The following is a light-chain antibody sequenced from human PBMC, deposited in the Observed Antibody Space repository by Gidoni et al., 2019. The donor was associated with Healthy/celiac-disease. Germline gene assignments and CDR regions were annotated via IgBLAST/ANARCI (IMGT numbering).Light chain of an antibody. Sequence: EIVMTQSPATLSVSPGERATLSCRSRQSISSNLAWYQQKPGQAPRLLIYGASTRATGIPARFSGSGSGTEFTLTIRILQTEDFAVYYCQQYKTFGQGTKVEIK. J-gene: IGKJ1*01. CDR3: QQYKT. CDR1: QSISSN. CDR2: GAS. V-gene: IGKV3-15*01.